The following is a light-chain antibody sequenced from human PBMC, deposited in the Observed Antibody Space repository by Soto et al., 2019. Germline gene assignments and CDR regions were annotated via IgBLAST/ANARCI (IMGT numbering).Light chain of an antibody. V-gene: IGKV3-15*01. CDR2: AAS. CDR1: RNVSSS. CDR3: QQYNKWPLT. Sequence: EIVLTQSPGTLSLSPGQRPPLYYRERRNVSSSYLAWYQQKPGQAPRLLMYAASTRATGVPPTFSGSASGTEFTLTISSLQSEDFTVYYCQQYNKWPLTFGQGTKVDIK. J-gene: IGKJ1*01.